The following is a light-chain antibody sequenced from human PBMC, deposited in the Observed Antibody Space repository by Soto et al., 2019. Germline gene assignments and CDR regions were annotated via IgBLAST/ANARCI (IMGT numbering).Light chain of an antibody. CDR2: DVT. V-gene: IGLV2-8*01. J-gene: IGLJ2*01. CDR1: SDDVGGYNY. Sequence: QSALTQPPSASGSPGQSVTISCSGTSDDVGGYNYVSWYQQHPGRAPKLILYDVTKRPSRVPDRFSGSKSGNTASLTVSGLQTEDDADYYCTSYAGTNNFVLFGGGTKLTVL. CDR3: TSYAGTNNFVL.